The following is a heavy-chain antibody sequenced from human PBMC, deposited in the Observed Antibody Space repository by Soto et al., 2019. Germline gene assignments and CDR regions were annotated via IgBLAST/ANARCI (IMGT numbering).Heavy chain of an antibody. V-gene: IGHV3-23*01. D-gene: IGHD2-2*01. Sequence: EVQLLESGGGLVQPGGSLRLSCAASGFPFSTYAMSWVRQAPGKGLEWVSTINSSGGRTYSPDSMKGRFTISRDNSKNTVYLQMNSLRAEDTAVYYCAKDLDATGFNFDYWGQGALVTVSS. CDR2: INSSGGRT. CDR1: GFPFSTYA. J-gene: IGHJ4*02. CDR3: AKDLDATGFNFDY.